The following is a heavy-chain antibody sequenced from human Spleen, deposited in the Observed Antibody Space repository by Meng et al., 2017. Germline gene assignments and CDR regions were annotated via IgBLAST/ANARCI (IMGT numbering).Heavy chain of an antibody. J-gene: IGHJ4*02. Sequence: GESLNISCAASGFTFSNYAMGWVRQTPGKGLEWVSSISGSGDSTYYADSVKARFPISRDNSKNTLYLQMHSLRAEDTAVFYCVKECLRSVEMATIFGYWGQGTLVTVSS. CDR3: VKECLRSVEMATIFGY. V-gene: IGHV3-23*01. CDR2: ISGSGDST. D-gene: IGHD5-24*01. CDR1: GFTFSNYA.